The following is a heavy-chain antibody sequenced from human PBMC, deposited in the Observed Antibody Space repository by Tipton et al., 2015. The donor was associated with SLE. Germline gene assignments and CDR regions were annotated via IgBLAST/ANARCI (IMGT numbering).Heavy chain of an antibody. CDR3: ARGLSQDN. J-gene: IGHJ4*02. Sequence: TLSLTCAVYVGSFSGYYWSWIRQPPGKELEWIGYVYYSGSTTYNPSLKSRVTISVDTSKNQFSLMLTSVTAADTAVYYCARGLSQDNWGQGTLVTVSS. CDR2: VYYSGST. CDR1: VGSFSGYY. V-gene: IGHV4-59*01.